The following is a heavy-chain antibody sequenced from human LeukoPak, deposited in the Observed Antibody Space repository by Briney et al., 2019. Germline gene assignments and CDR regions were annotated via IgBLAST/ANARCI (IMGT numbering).Heavy chain of an antibody. V-gene: IGHV3-9*01. CDR3: ARQAAATREDYFYCMDV. J-gene: IGHJ6*03. CDR1: GFTFDDYA. CDR2: ISWNSGSI. D-gene: IGHD6-25*01. Sequence: GGSLRLSCAASGFTFDDYAMHWVRQAPGKALEWVSGISWNSGSIGYADSVKGRFTISRDNAKNSLYLQMNSLRAEDTALYYCARQAAATREDYFYCMDVWGKGTPVTVSS.